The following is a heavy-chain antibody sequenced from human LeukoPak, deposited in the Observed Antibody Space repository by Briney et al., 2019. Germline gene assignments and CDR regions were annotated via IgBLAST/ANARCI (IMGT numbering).Heavy chain of an antibody. J-gene: IGHJ4*02. CDR1: GFTVSSNY. Sequence: PGGSLRLSCAASGFTVSSNYMSWVRQAPGKGLEWVAVIYNGGSTYYDVSFKGRFTISRDNSKNTPYLIMNSLRAEDTAVYYCAGVGGRSSCLDYWGQGTLVTVSS. CDR3: AGVGGRSSCLDY. V-gene: IGHV3-53*01. D-gene: IGHD6-13*01. CDR2: IYNGGST.